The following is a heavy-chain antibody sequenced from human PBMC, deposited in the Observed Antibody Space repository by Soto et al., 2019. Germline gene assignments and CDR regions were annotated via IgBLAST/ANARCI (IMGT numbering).Heavy chain of an antibody. CDR2: VSYSGST. CDR1: GGSISNSSYL. J-gene: IGHJ4*02. CDR3: SRIAVSGPLTGLAY. V-gene: IGHV4-39*01. D-gene: IGHD6-19*01. Sequence: PSETLSLTCIVSGGSISNSSYLWGWIRQPPGKGLQWIGSVSYSGSTYYNPSLKSRVTISVDTSKTQSSLRLSSVTAADTAVYYCSRIAVSGPLTGLAYWGQGALVTVSS.